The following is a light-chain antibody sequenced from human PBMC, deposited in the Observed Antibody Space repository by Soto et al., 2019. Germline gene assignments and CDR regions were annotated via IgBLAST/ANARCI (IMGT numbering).Light chain of an antibody. CDR3: QQYQNWPPMYT. CDR2: GAS. Sequence: EIVMTQSPVTLSVSPGERATLSCRATQSVSSNLAWYQQKPAQAPRLLIYGASTRAIGIPARFSGSGSGTEFTLIISSLQAEDFAVYYCQQYQNWPPMYTFGQGTKLEIK. CDR1: QSVSSN. J-gene: IGKJ2*01. V-gene: IGKV3-15*01.